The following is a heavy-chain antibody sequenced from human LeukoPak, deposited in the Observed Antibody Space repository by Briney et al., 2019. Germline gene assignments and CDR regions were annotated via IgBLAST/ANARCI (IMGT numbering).Heavy chain of an antibody. Sequence: ASVKVSCKASGYTLTSYGINWVRQAPGQRREWMGWISAYNGNTNYPQNLQGRITMTADTSTSTAYMELRSLRSDDTAVYYCASGYYYGAGSASGDYFDYWGQGTLVTVSS. CDR2: ISAYNGNT. D-gene: IGHD3-10*01. J-gene: IGHJ4*02. CDR1: GYTLTSYG. V-gene: IGHV1-18*01. CDR3: ASGYYYGAGSASGDYFDY.